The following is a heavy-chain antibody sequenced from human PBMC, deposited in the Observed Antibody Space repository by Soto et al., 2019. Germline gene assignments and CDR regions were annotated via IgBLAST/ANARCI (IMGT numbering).Heavy chain of an antibody. D-gene: IGHD2-21*02. CDR1: GFTFSAYA. CDR3: AKDDCGSDCYSGPDY. Sequence: EVQLLESGGGLVQPGGSLRLSCAASGFTFSAYAMNWVRQAPGKGLEWVSSISGGGGSTYYADSVKGRFTISRDNSKNTLYLQMNSLRTEDTAVYYCAKDDCGSDCYSGPDYWGQGTLVTVSS. V-gene: IGHV3-23*01. CDR2: ISGGGGST. J-gene: IGHJ4*02.